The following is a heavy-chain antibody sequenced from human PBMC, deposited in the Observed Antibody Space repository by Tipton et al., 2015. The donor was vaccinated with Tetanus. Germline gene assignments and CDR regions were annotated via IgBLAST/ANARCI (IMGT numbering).Heavy chain of an antibody. CDR3: ARLRGWGIGGYGMDL. Sequence: TLSLTCSVSGDFISNPRYYWAWVRQPPGKGLEWLGSGVSSGRTYYNPSLKSRVTTFVDTSKNRFSLRLNSMTAADTGVYYCARLRGWGIGGYGMDLWGQGTTVTVSS. CDR1: GDFISNPRYY. V-gene: IGHV4-39*02. D-gene: IGHD3-16*01. CDR2: GVSSGRT. J-gene: IGHJ6*02.